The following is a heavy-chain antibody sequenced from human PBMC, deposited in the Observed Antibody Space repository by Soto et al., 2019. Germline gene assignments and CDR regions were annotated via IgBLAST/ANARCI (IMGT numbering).Heavy chain of an antibody. V-gene: IGHV3-15*07. CDR2: IKSKTNGGTT. Sequence: GGSLRLSCAASGFTFSNAWINWVRQAPGKGLEWVGRIKSKTNGGTTDYAAPVKGRFTISRDNAKNSLYLQMNSLRAEDTAVYYCARAQVFGYYYYYYMDVWGKGTTVTVSS. D-gene: IGHD3-10*02. CDR3: ARAQVFGYYYYYYMDV. CDR1: GFTFSNAW. J-gene: IGHJ6*03.